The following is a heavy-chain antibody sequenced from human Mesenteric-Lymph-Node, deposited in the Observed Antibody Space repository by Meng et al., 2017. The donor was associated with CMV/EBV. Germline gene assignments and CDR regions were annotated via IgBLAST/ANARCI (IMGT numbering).Heavy chain of an antibody. J-gene: IGHJ5*02. CDR2: INPNSGVS. V-gene: IGHV1-2*02. CDR1: GYTFTDFY. CDR3: ARDNVNPEGFDP. Sequence: QVQLVQSRAEVGKPGASVMVSCKASGYTFTDFYIHWVRQAPGQGLEWMGSINPNSGVSNSAKNVQGRVTMTRDTSISTAYMELGRLTSDATAVYYCARDNVNPEGFDPWGQGTLVTVSS. D-gene: IGHD2/OR15-2a*01.